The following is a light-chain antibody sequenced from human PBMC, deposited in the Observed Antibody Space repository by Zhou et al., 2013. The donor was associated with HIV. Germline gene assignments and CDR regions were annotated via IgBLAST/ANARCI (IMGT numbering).Light chain of an antibody. Sequence: AVRMTQSPSSFSASAGDRVTITCRASQGISNYLAWYQQKPGKAPKLLIYGASILQTGVPSRFSGSASGTNFSLTISRLQSEDFATYYCQHYYSYPWTFGQGTKVET. CDR2: GAS. CDR1: QGISNY. CDR3: QHYYSYPWT. J-gene: IGKJ1*01. V-gene: IGKV1-8*01.